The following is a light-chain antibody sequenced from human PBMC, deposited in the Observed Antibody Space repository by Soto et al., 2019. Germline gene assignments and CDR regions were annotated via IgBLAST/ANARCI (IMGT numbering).Light chain of an antibody. V-gene: IGLV2-8*01. CDR3: SSYEGRNNFV. CDR2: EVS. Sequence: QSALTQPPSASGSPGQSVTISCTGTSSDVGGYNYVSWYQQHPGKAPKLMIYEVSERPSGVPDRFSGSKSSNTASLTVSGLQAEDEADSYRSSYEGRNNFVCGTGTKVTV. J-gene: IGLJ1*01. CDR1: SSDVGGYNY.